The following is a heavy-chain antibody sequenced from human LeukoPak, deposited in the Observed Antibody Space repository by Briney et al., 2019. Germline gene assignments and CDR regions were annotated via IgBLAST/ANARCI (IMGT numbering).Heavy chain of an antibody. CDR3: AKDTVDTLTGSTEQWLVLGDY. D-gene: IGHD6-19*01. V-gene: IGHV3-43*02. J-gene: IGHJ4*02. Sequence: GGSLRLSCAASGFTFDDYAMHWVRQAPGKGLEWVSLISGDGGSTYYADSVKGRFTISRDNSKNSLYLQMNSLRTEDTALYYCAKDTVDTLTGSTEQWLVLGDYWGQGTLVTVSS. CDR1: GFTFDDYA. CDR2: ISGDGGST.